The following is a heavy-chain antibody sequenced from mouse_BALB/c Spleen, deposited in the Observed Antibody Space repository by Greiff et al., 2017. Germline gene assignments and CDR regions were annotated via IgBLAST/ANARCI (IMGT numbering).Heavy chain of an antibody. Sequence: VQLQPSGAELVRPGVSVKISCKGSGYTFTDYAMHWVKQSHAKSLEWIGVISTYYGDASYNQKFKGKATMTVDKSSSTAYMELARLTSEDSAIYYCAKEVRRLYAMDYWGQGTSVTVSS. J-gene: IGHJ4*01. V-gene: IGHV1S137*01. D-gene: IGHD2-14*01. CDR1: GYTFTDYA. CDR3: AKEVRRLYAMDY. CDR2: ISTYYGDA.